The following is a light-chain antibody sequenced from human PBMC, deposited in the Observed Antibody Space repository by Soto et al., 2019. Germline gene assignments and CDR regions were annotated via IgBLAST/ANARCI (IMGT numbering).Light chain of an antibody. V-gene: IGKV1-5*01. CDR3: QQCSTFMYT. J-gene: IGKJ2*01. CDR1: QSISRW. CDR2: DVS. Sequence: DIQMTQSPSTLSASVGDRVTITCRASQSISRWLAWYQQKPGKAPQLLIYDVSSLAPAVPSRFSGSGSGTAFTLTSISPQPDDVSSYPCQQCSTFMYTFGHGTKLEIK.